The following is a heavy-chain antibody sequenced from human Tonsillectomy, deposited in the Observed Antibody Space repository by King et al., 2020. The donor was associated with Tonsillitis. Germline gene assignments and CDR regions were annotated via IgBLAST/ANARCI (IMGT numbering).Heavy chain of an antibody. D-gene: IGHD6-19*01. J-gene: IGHJ4*02. CDR3: AKLRAVALYYFDY. CDR2: ISYDGSNI. Sequence: LVESGGGVVQPGGSLRLSCAASGFTFRSYDMHWVRQAPGKGLEWVAVISYDGSNIYYADSVKGRFTISRDNSKNILYLQMNSLRAEDTAVYYCAKLRAVALYYFDYWGQGTLVTVSS. V-gene: IGHV3-30*18. CDR1: GFTFRSYD.